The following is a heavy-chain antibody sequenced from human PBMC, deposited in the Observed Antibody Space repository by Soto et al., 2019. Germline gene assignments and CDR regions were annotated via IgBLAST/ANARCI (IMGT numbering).Heavy chain of an antibody. D-gene: IGHD1-26*01. CDR2: VDTGNGNT. V-gene: IGHV1-3*04. CDR3: ARDAKWDPRGVEAQQDDCFYY. J-gene: IGHJ4*02. Sequence: ASVKVSCKASKYTFTNYAIHWVRQAPGQSLERMGWVDTGNGNTKYSRKFQDRVTITRDTYANTADMELSSLTSEDTAVYYCARDAKWDPRGVEAQQDDCFYYWGQGTLVTVSS. CDR1: KYTFTNYA.